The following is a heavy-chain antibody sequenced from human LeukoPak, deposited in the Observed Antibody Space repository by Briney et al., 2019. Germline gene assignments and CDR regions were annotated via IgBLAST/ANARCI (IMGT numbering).Heavy chain of an antibody. J-gene: IGHJ5*02. CDR1: GYSISSGYY. CDR2: IYYSGST. Sequence: SETLSLTCTVSGYSISSGYYWGWIRQPPGKGLEWIGSIYYSGSTYYNPSLKSRVTISVDTSKNQFSLKLSSVTAADTAVYYCARQRYYYDSSGYYTWGQGTLVTVSS. V-gene: IGHV4-38-2*02. D-gene: IGHD3-22*01. CDR3: ARQRYYYDSSGYYT.